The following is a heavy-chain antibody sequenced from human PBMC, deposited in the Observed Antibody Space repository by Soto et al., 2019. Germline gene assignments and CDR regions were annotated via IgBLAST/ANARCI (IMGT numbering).Heavy chain of an antibody. D-gene: IGHD3-10*01. J-gene: IGHJ5*02. V-gene: IGHV4-31*03. Sequence: PSETLSLTCTVSGGSISSGGYYWSWIRQHPGKGLEWIGEINYSGSTNYNPSLKSRVTISVDTSKNQFSLKLSSVTAADTAVYYCARGANYYGSGSYYNWFDPWGQGTLVTVSS. CDR1: GGSISSGGYY. CDR3: ARGANYYGSGSYYNWFDP. CDR2: INYSGST.